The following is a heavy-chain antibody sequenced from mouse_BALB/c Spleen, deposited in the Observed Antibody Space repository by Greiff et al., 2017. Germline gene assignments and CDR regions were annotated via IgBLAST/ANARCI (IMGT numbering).Heavy chain of an antibody. CDR2: ISSGGGNT. V-gene: IGHV5-9*03. CDR1: GFTFSSYT. CDR3: ARSPITTVPYWYFDV. Sequence: EVKLEESGGGLVKPGGSLKLSCAASGFTFSSYTMSWVRQTPEKRLEWVATISSGGGNTYYPDSVKGRFTISRDNAKNNLYLQMSSLRSEDTALYYCARSPITTVPYWYFDVWGAGTTVTVSS. J-gene: IGHJ1*01. D-gene: IGHD1-1*01.